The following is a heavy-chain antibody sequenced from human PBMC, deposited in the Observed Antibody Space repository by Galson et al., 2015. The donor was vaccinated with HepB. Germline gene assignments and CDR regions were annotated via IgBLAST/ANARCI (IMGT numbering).Heavy chain of an antibody. CDR1: GFTFSSYW. CDR2: IKQDGSEK. Sequence: SLRLSCEASGFTFSSYWMSWVRQAPGKGLEWVANIKQDGSEKYYVDSVKGRFTISRDNAKNSLYLQMNSLRAEDTAVYYCARAETYYYDSSGLYYFDYWGQGTLVTVSS. CDR3: ARAETYYYDSSGLYYFDY. D-gene: IGHD3-22*01. V-gene: IGHV3-7*03. J-gene: IGHJ4*02.